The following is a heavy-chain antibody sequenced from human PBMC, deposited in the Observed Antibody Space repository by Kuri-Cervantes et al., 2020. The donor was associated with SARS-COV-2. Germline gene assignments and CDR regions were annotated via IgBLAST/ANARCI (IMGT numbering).Heavy chain of an antibody. J-gene: IGHJ4*02. CDR1: GGSISNYY. CDR3: ARAPPGAADRPLDY. Sequence: SETLSLTCTVSGGSISNYYWSWIRQPPGKGLEWIGYIYYSGSTTYNPSLKSRVTISVDTSKNQFSLKLNSVTAADTAVYYCARAPPGAADRPLDYWGQGTQVTVSS. V-gene: IGHV4-59*01. D-gene: IGHD6-13*01. CDR2: IYYSGST.